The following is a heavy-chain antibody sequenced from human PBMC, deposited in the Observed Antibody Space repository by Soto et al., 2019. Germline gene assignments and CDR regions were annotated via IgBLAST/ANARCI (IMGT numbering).Heavy chain of an antibody. D-gene: IGHD2-2*01. CDR1: GGTFSSYA. V-gene: IGHV1-69*01. J-gene: IGHJ5*02. CDR2: IIPIFGTA. Sequence: QVQLVQSGAEVKKPGSSVKVSCKASGGTFSSYAISWVRQAPGQGLEWMGGIIPIFGTANYAQKFQGRVTITADESTSTAYMELSSLRSEDTAVYYCARAGCSSTSWSRLADNWFDPWGQGTLVTVSS. CDR3: ARAGCSSTSWSRLADNWFDP.